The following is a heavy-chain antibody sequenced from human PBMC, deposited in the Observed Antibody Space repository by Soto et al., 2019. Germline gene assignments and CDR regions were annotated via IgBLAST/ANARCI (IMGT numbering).Heavy chain of an antibody. CDR3: ARSFYSILTGYYSNYFDY. CDR1: GFTVSTNY. V-gene: IGHV3-53*01. D-gene: IGHD3-9*01. Sequence: GSLRLSCAASGFTVSTNYVSWVRQAPGKGPEWVSVIYSGGTSDYADSVKGRFTISRDNSKNTVYLQMNNLRAEDTAIYYCARSFYSILTGYYSNYFDYWGQGTLVTVSS. CDR2: IYSGGTS. J-gene: IGHJ4*02.